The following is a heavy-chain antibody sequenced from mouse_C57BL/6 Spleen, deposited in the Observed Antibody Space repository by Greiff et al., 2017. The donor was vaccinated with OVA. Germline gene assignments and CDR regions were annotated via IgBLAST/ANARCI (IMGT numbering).Heavy chain of an antibody. V-gene: IGHV1-64*01. CDR3: ARAEGDYYGGSYAMDY. J-gene: IGHJ4*01. CDR2: IHPNSGST. CDR1: GYTFTSYW. Sequence: QVQLQQPGAELVKPGASVKLSCKASGYTFTSYWMHWVKQRPGQGLEWIGMIHPNSGSTNYNEKFKSKATLTVDKSSSTAYMQLSSLTSEDSAVYYCARAEGDYYGGSYAMDYWGQGTSLTVSS. D-gene: IGHD1-1*01.